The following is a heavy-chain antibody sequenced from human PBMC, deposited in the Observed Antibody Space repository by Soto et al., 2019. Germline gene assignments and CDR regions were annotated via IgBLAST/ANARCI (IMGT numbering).Heavy chain of an antibody. V-gene: IGHV2-5*02. D-gene: IGHD2-21*02. Sequence: QITLKESGPTLVKPTQTLTLTCTFSGFSLSTSGVGVGWIRQSPGKALEWLALIYWDDDKRYSPSLKTRLTITRGTCPNHVVRTMTNMNPVDTATYYCTHSILRGSVTHILWSPFDIWGQGTMVTVSS. J-gene: IGHJ3*02. CDR2: IYWDDDK. CDR1: GFSLSTSGVG. CDR3: THSILRGSVTHILWSPFDI.